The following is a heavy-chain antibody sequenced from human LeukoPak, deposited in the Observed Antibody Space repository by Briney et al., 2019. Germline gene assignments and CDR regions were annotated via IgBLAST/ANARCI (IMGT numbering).Heavy chain of an antibody. J-gene: IGHJ4*02. V-gene: IGHV4-59*11. D-gene: IGHD2-2*02. CDR2: IYYSGST. Sequence: SGTLSLTCTVSGCSISSHYWSWIRQPPGKGLEWLGYIYYSGSTNYNPSFKSRVAISVDQSKNHLSLKLSSMTAADTAGYYCPRELGYCSSTSCYTGFDYWGQGTRVSVPS. CDR1: GCSISSHY. CDR3: PRELGYCSSTSCYTGFDY.